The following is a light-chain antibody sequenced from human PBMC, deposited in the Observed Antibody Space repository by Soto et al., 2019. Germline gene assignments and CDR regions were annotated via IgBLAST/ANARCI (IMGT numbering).Light chain of an antibody. V-gene: IGLV3-1*01. CDR2: QDS. CDR1: KLGDKY. CDR3: QAWDSSKGV. Sequence: SYVLTQPPSVSVSPGQTASITCSGDKLGDKYACWYQQKPGQSPVLVIYQDSKRPSGIPERFSGSNSGNTATLTISGTQAMDEADYYCQAWDSSKGVFGTGTKLTVL. J-gene: IGLJ1*01.